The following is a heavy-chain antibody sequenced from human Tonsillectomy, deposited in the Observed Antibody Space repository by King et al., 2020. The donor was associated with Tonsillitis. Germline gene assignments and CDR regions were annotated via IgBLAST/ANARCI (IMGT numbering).Heavy chain of an antibody. J-gene: IGHJ5*02. CDR1: GGSISDTW. CDR3: ARVWRFCGGFDP. D-gene: IGHD3-3*01. CDR2: IYSSGTK. V-gene: IGHV4-59*01. Sequence: VQLQESGPGLVKPSETLSLTCTVSGGSISDTWWTWIRQPPGKGLEWIGYIYSSGTKSYNPSLKSRVTISIDTSNNQFSLTLTSVTAADTAVYYCARVWRFCGGFDPWGQGILVTVSS.